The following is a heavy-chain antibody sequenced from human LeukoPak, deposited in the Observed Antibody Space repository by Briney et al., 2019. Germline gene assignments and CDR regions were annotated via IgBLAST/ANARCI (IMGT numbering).Heavy chain of an antibody. V-gene: IGHV4-39*01. CDR3: VSSTYYYGSGSYIVWFDP. Sequence: PSETLSLTCTVSGGSISSSSYYWGWIRQPPGKGLEWIGSIYYSGSTYYNPSLKSRVTISVDTSKNQFSLKLSSVTAADTAVYYCVSSTYYYGSGSYIVWFDPWGQGTLVTVSS. CDR2: IYYSGST. J-gene: IGHJ5*02. D-gene: IGHD3-10*01. CDR1: GGSISSSSYY.